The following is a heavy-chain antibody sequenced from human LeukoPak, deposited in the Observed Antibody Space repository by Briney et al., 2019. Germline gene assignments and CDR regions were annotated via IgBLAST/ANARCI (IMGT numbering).Heavy chain of an antibody. CDR2: IYTSGST. Sequence: SETLSLXCTVSGGSISSGSYYWSWIRQPAGKGLEWIGRIYTSGSTNYNPSPKSRVTISVDTSKNQFSLKLSSVTAADTAVYYCARDIGAGGFDYWGQGTLVTASS. CDR3: ARDIGAGGFDY. D-gene: IGHD1-26*01. CDR1: GGSISSGSYY. J-gene: IGHJ4*02. V-gene: IGHV4-61*02.